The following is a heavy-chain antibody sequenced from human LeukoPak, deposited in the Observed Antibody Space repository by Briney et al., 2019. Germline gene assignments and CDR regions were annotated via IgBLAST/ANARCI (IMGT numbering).Heavy chain of an antibody. Sequence: GGSLRLSCAASGFTFSTYSMNWVRQAPGKGLEWIAYIRGSGNDIYYADSVKGQFTISRDNAKNSLSLEMNSLRAEDTAVYYCVRDHYWAFDYWGQGTLVTVSS. CDR2: IRGSGNDI. V-gene: IGHV3-21*05. D-gene: IGHD2-15*01. J-gene: IGHJ4*02. CDR1: GFTFSTYS. CDR3: VRDHYWAFDY.